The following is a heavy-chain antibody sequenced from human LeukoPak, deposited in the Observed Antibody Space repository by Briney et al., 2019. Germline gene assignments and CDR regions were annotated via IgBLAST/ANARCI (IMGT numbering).Heavy chain of an antibody. CDR3: AKPFYILTGSLV. D-gene: IGHD3-9*01. J-gene: IGHJ4*02. CDR2: ISSTSSYV. CDR1: GFPFNSYS. V-gene: IGHV3-21*01. Sequence: GGSLRLSCAASGFPFNSYSMNWVRPAPGKGLEWVSSISSTSSYVNYADSVKGRFTISRDNSKNTLYLQMNSLRAEDTAVYYCAKPFYILTGSLVWGQGTLVTVSS.